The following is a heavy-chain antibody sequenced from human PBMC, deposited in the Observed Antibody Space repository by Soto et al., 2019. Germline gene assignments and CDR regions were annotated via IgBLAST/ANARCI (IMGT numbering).Heavy chain of an antibody. CDR1: GGSITGHY. CDR3: ARTKVRALTAGESDP. J-gene: IGHJ5*02. Sequence: LSLTCTVSGGSITGHYWSWIRQPAGKGLEWIGRIYTTGTTNYNPSLRIRVTMSVDTSKNQISLNLTSVTAADTAVYYCARTKVRALTAGESDPWGQGTQVTV. CDR2: IYTTGTT. D-gene: IGHD3-16*01. V-gene: IGHV4-4*07.